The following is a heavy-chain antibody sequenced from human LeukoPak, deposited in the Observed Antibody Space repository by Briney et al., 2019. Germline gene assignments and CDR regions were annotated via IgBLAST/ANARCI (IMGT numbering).Heavy chain of an antibody. CDR2: IYTSGST. CDR3: ARDAYSSSWYNDKHPDY. CDR1: GGSISSGSYY. Sequence: PSETLSLTCTVSGGSISSGSYYWSWIRQPAGKGLEWIGRIYTSGSTNYNPSLKSRVTISVDTSKNQFSLKLSSVTAADTAVYYCARDAYSSSWYNDKHPDYWGQGTLVTVSS. V-gene: IGHV4-61*02. J-gene: IGHJ4*02. D-gene: IGHD6-13*01.